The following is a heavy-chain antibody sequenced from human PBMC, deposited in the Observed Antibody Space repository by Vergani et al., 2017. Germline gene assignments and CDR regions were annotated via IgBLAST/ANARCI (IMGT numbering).Heavy chain of an antibody. CDR2: MNPNSGNT. D-gene: IGHD1-26*01. Sequence: QVQLVQSGAEVKKPGASVKVSCKASGYTFTSYDINWVRQATGQGLEWMGWMNPNSGNTGYAQKFQGRVTMTRNTSISTAYMELSSLRSEDTAVYYCASSPPSGSYRGRAFDIWGQGTMVTVSS. CDR3: ASSPPSGSYRGRAFDI. CDR1: GYTFTSYD. V-gene: IGHV1-8*01. J-gene: IGHJ3*02.